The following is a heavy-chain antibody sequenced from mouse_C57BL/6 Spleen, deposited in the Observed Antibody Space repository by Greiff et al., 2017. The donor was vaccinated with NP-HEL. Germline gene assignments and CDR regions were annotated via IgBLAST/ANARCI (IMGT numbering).Heavy chain of an antibody. CDR2: FYPGSGSI. Sequence: QVQLQQSGAELVKPGASVKLSCKASGYTFTEYTIHWVKQRSGQGLEWIGWFYPGSGSIKYNEKFKDKATLTADKSYSTVYMELSRLTSEDSAVYFCARHEHHYYGHYYAMVYWGQGTSVTVSS. J-gene: IGHJ4*01. V-gene: IGHV1-62-2*01. CDR3: ARHEHHYYGHYYAMVY. D-gene: IGHD1-2*01. CDR1: GYTFTEYT.